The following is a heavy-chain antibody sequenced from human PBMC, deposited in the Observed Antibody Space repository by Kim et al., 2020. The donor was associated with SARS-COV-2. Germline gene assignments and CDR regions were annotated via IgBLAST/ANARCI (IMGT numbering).Heavy chain of an antibody. J-gene: IGHJ4*02. D-gene: IGHD3-10*01. Sequence: SETLSLTCAVYGGSFSGYYWSWIRQPPGKGLEWIGEINHSGSTNYNPSLKSRVTISVDTSKNQFSLKLSSVTAADTAVYYCARGLSRSITMVRPPTVPWGQGTLVTVSS. V-gene: IGHV4-34*01. CDR3: ARGLSRSITMVRPPTVP. CDR2: INHSGST. CDR1: GGSFSGYY.